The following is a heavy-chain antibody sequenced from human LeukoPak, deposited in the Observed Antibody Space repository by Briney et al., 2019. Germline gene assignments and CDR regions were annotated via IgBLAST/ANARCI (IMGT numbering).Heavy chain of an antibody. Sequence: SETLSLTCTVPGGFISSYYWSWIRQPPGKGLEGIGYIYYSGSTNYNPSLRSRVTISVDTSKNQFSLKPSSVTAADTAVYYCARLNYGGNPYKISFDYWGQGTLVTVYS. D-gene: IGHD4-23*01. J-gene: IGHJ4*02. CDR3: ARLNYGGNPYKISFDY. CDR1: GGFISSYY. V-gene: IGHV4-59*08. CDR2: IYYSGST.